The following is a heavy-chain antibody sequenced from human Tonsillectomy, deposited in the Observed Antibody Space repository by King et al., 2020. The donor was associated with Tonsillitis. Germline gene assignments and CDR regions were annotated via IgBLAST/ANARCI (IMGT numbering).Heavy chain of an antibody. CDR2: ISSSSSTI. J-gene: IGHJ4*02. CDR3: ARGLDY. Sequence: VQLVESGGGLVQPGESLRLSCAASGFTFSSYSINWVRQAPGKGLEWVSSISSSSSTIYYADSVKGRFNISRDNAKNSLYLQMNSLRAEDTAVYYCARGLDYWGQGTLVTVSS. V-gene: IGHV3-48*01. CDR1: GFTFSSYS.